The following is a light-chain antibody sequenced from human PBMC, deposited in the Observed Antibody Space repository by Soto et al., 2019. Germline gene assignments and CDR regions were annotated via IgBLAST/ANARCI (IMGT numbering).Light chain of an antibody. Sequence: DIQMTQSPSSLSASVGDRVTITCRASQSISSYLNWYQQKPGKAPKLLIYAASSLQSGVPSRFSGSGSGKDFTLTISSLQPDDFATYYCTHYNSYSEAFVQGTKVEIX. CDR2: AAS. J-gene: IGKJ1*01. CDR1: QSISSY. V-gene: IGKV1-39*01. CDR3: THYNSYSEA.